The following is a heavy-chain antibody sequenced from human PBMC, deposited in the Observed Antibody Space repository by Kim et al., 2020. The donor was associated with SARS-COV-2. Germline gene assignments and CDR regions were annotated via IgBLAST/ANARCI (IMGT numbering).Heavy chain of an antibody. CDR1: GYTFTGYY. CDR2: INPNSGGT. D-gene: IGHD6-13*01. J-gene: IGHJ4*02. V-gene: IGHV1-2*02. CDR3: ARGATKGQLASYYFDY. Sequence: ASVKVSCKASGYTFTGYYMHWVRQAPGQGLEWMGWINPNSGGTNYAQKFQGRVTMTRDTSISTAYMELSRLRSDDTAVYYCARGATKGQLASYYFDYWGQGTLVTVSS.